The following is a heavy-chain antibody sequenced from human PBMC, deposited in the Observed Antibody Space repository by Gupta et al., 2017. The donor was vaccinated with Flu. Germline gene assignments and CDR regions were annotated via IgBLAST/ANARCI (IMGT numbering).Heavy chain of an antibody. CDR1: GFTFTNYA. Sequence: EVQLLESGGGLVQPGGSLRLSCSASGFTFTNYAMGWVRQAPGKGLEGVSSISGSGGSTYYADSVKGRFIIHRDNSKNTLYLQMHSLRVEDAATYSCAKATMVTATPFDYWGQGTLVIVSS. D-gene: IGHD2-21*02. V-gene: IGHV3-23*01. CDR3: AKATMVTATPFDY. CDR2: ISGSGGST. J-gene: IGHJ4*02.